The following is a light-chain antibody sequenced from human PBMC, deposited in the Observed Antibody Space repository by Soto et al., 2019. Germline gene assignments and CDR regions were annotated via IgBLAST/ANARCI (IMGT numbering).Light chain of an antibody. V-gene: IGLV7-43*01. Sequence: QAVVTQEPSLTVSPGGTVTLTCASNTGAVTSGYYPNWFQQKPGQAPRALIYSTSNKQSWTPARFSGSLLGGKAALTLSGVQPEDEAEYYCLLYYGGGPVLGGGTQLTVL. CDR1: TGAVTSGYY. J-gene: IGLJ3*02. CDR2: STS. CDR3: LLYYGGGPV.